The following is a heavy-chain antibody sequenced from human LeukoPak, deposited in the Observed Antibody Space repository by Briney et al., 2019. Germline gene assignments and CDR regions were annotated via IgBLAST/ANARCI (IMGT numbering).Heavy chain of an antibody. CDR1: GFTFSGYG. CDR3: TRDGDTGEVIQH. J-gene: IGHJ1*01. Sequence: GGSLRLSCAASGFTFSGYGMSWVRQAPGKGLEWVSAISGSGGSTYYADSVKGRFTISRDNSKNTLYLQMNSLRAEDTAVYYCTRDGDTGEVIQHWGQGTLVTVSS. CDR2: ISGSGGST. V-gene: IGHV3-23*01. D-gene: IGHD3-16*01.